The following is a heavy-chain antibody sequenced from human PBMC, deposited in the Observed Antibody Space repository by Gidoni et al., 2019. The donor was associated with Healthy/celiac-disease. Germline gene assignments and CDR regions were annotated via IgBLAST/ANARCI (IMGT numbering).Heavy chain of an antibody. J-gene: IGHJ2*01. Sequence: QVQLVKSGAELKKPGSSVKVSWKASGGTFSSYAISWVRQAPGQGLEWMGGIIPIFGTANYAQKVQGSDTIPSDKSTSTAYMELSILRSEDTAGYYCAREEYSDYGGGYFDLWGRGTLVTVSS. CDR1: GGTFSSYA. D-gene: IGHD5-12*01. V-gene: IGHV1-69*06. CDR3: AREEYSDYGGGYFDL. CDR2: IIPIFGTA.